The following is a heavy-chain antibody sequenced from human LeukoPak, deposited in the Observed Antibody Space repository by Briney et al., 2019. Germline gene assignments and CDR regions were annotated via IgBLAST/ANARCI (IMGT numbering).Heavy chain of an antibody. Sequence: PSQTLSLTCTVSGGSISSGGYYWSWIRQHPGKGLEWIGYIYYSGSTYYNPSLKSRVTISVDTSKNQFSLKLSSVTAADTAVYYCARDGGYGDYVDYWGQGTLVTVS. V-gene: IGHV4-31*03. CDR2: IYYSGST. CDR3: ARDGGYGDYVDY. CDR1: GGSISSGGYY. D-gene: IGHD4-17*01. J-gene: IGHJ4*02.